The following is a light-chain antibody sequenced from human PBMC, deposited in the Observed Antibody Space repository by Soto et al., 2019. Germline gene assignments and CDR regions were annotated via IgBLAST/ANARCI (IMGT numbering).Light chain of an antibody. CDR1: QSVSRY. CDR3: QQRSNWEFT. V-gene: IGKV3-11*01. J-gene: IGKJ3*01. CDR2: DTS. Sequence: LVLTQYPATLSLSPGERATLSCRASQSVSRYAAWYQQKPGQAPRLVIYDTSKRATGIPARFSGSGSGTDFTLTISSLEPEDFAVYYCQQRSNWEFTFGPGTKVDSK.